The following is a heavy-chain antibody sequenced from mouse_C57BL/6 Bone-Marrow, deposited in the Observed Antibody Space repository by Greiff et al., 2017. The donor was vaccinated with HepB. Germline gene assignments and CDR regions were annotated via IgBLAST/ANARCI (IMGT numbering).Heavy chain of an antibody. Sequence: EVKLVESGGGLVQPGGSMKLSCAASGFTFSDAWMDWVRQSPEKGLEWVAEIRNKANNHATYYAESVKGRFTISRDDSKSSVYLQMNSLRAEDTGIYYCTRDTTVVATPHWYFDVWGTGTTVTVSS. V-gene: IGHV6-6*01. CDR3: TRDTTVVATPHWYFDV. J-gene: IGHJ1*03. CDR1: GFTFSDAW. CDR2: IRNKANNHAT. D-gene: IGHD1-1*01.